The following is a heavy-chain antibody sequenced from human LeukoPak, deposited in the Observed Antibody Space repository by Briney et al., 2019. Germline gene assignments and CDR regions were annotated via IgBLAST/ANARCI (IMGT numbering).Heavy chain of an antibody. D-gene: IGHD6-13*01. J-gene: IGHJ4*02. CDR2: ISYDGSNK. CDR1: GFTFSRYG. Sequence: GGSLRLSCAASGFTFSRYGMHWVRQAPGKGLEWVAVISYDGSNKYYADSVKGRFTISRDNSKNTLYLQMNSLRAEDTAVYYCARDTRYSSSWYLGYWGQGTLVTVSS. V-gene: IGHV3-30*03. CDR3: ARDTRYSSSWYLGY.